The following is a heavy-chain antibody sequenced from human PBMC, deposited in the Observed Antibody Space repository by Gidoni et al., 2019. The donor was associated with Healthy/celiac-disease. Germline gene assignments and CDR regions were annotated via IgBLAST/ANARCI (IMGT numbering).Heavy chain of an antibody. CDR1: GFTFSLYA. CDR2: ISYDGSNK. Sequence: VQLVESGRGVVQPGRPLRLSCAASGFTFSLYAMHWVRQAPGKGLEWVAVISYDGSNKYYADSVKGRFTISRDNSKNTLYLQMNSLRAEDTAVYYCARGIVVVPAAILPADYWGQGTLVTVSS. V-gene: IGHV3-30*04. CDR3: ARGIVVVPAAILPADY. D-gene: IGHD2-2*01. J-gene: IGHJ4*02.